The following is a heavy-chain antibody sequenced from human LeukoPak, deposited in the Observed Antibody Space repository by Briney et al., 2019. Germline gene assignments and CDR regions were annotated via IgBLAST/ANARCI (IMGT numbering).Heavy chain of an antibody. CDR2: INPADSYI. D-gene: IGHD2-2*01. J-gene: IGHJ4*02. CDR3: ARHFSSAWFGY. V-gene: IGHV5-51*01. Sequence: GESLKISCQGFGYRFTNYWIGWVRQMPGKGLEWLGNINPADSYITHSPSFQGQVTFSADKSINTAYLHLTSLEASDTAMYYCARHFSSAWFGYWGQGTLVTVSS. CDR1: GYRFTNYW.